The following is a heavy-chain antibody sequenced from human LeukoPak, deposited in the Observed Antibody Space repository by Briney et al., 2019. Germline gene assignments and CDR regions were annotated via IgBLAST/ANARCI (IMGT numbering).Heavy chain of an antibody. J-gene: IGHJ4*02. CDR2: IWSDGNKK. CDR3: ARDHSAALYCPDY. V-gene: IGHV3-33*01. CDR1: GFTFSSYG. D-gene: IGHD2-15*01. Sequence: GRSLRPSCAASGFTFSSYGMHWVRQAPGKGLEWVAVIWSDGNKKYHADSVKGRFTISRDNSKNTLYLQMNSLRAEDTAVYYCARDHSAALYCPDYWGQGTLVTVSS.